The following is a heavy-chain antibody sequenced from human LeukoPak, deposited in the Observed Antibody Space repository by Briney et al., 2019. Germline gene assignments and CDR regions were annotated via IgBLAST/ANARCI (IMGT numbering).Heavy chain of an antibody. CDR2: ISSSSSYI. CDR3: ARDVPYYYESSGYYSLGFDI. CDR1: GFTFSSYS. V-gene: IGHV3-21*01. D-gene: IGHD3-22*01. Sequence: GGSLRLSCAASGFTFSSYSMNWVRQAPGKGLEWVSSISSSSSYIYYADSVKGRFTISRDNAKNSLYLQMNSLRAEDTAVYYCARDVPYYYESSGYYSLGFDIWGQGTMVTVSS. J-gene: IGHJ3*02.